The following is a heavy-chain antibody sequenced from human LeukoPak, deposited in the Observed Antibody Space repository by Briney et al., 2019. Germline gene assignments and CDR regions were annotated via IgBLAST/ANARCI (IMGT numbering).Heavy chain of an antibody. D-gene: IGHD5-12*01. CDR3: ARGKWLRPPGNY. CDR1: GGSISSGGYY. Sequence: PSETLSLTCTVSGGSISSGGYYWSWIRQHPGKGLEWIGYIYYSGSTYYNPSLKSRVTISVDTSKNQFSLKLSSVTAADTAVYYCARGKWLRPPGNYWGQGTLVTVSS. V-gene: IGHV4-31*03. J-gene: IGHJ4*02. CDR2: IYYSGST.